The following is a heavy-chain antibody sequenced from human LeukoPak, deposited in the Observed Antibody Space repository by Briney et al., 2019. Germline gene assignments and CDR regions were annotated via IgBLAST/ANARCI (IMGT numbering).Heavy chain of an antibody. Sequence: SETLSLTCAVYGGSFSGYYWSWIRQPPGKGLEWIGEINHSGSTNYNPSLKSRVTISVDTSKNQFSLKLSSVTAADTAVYYCARGFGAAAPSSWGQGTLVTVSS. CDR1: GGSFSGYY. D-gene: IGHD6-13*01. CDR2: INHSGST. V-gene: IGHV4-34*01. J-gene: IGHJ4*02. CDR3: ARGFGAAAPSS.